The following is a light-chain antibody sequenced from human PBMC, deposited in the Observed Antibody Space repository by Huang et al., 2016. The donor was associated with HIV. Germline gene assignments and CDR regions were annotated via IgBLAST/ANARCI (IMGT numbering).Light chain of an antibody. J-gene: IGKJ2*01. V-gene: IGKV3-20*01. Sequence: EIVLTQSPGTLSLSPGERATLSCRASQSVSSGYLAWYQQKPCQAPWLLIYGASSRATGIPDRFSGSGSGTDFTLTISRLEPEDFAVYYCQQYGSSPYTFGRGTKLEIK. CDR2: GAS. CDR1: QSVSSGY. CDR3: QQYGSSPYT.